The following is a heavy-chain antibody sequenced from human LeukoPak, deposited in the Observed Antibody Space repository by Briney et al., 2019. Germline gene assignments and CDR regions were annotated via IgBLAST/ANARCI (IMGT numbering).Heavy chain of an antibody. CDR3: ARVRGHIVVVPAANYYYYGMDV. J-gene: IGHJ6*02. V-gene: IGHV3-11*01. Sequence: GGSLRLSCAASGFTFSDYYMSWTRQAPGKGLEWVSYISSSGSTIYYADSVKGRFTISRDNAKNSLYLQMNSLRAEDTAVYYCARVRGHIVVVPAANYYYYGMDVWGQGTTVTVSS. CDR2: ISSSGSTI. D-gene: IGHD2-2*01. CDR1: GFTFSDYY.